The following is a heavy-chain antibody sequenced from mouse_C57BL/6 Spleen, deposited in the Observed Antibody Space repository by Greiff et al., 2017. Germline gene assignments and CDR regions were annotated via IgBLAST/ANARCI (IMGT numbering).Heavy chain of an antibody. Sequence: VQLQQSGAELVKPGASVKLSCKASGYTFTSYWMHWVKQRPGQGLEWIGMIHPNSGSTNYNEKFKSKATLTVDKSSSTAYMQLSSLTSEDSAVYYCAREEDYSNYRGFAYWGQGTLVTVSA. CDR1: GYTFTSYW. CDR2: IHPNSGST. V-gene: IGHV1-64*01. CDR3: AREEDYSNYRGFAY. J-gene: IGHJ3*01. D-gene: IGHD2-5*01.